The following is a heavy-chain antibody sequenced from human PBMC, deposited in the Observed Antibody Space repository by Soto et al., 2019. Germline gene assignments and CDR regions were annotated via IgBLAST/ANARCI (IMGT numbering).Heavy chain of an antibody. Sequence: PGGSLRLSCSASGFTFSDENMSWVRQVPGKGMEWASGISGGGSYIFYADSVQDRFSISRDNPKNSLFLEMNSLRVEDTAVYYCARDSDCHSTSCFFPPHVWGQGTTVTVSS. CDR2: ISGGGSYI. V-gene: IGHV3-21*06. J-gene: IGHJ6*02. CDR1: GFTFSDEN. D-gene: IGHD2-2*01. CDR3: ARDSDCHSTSCFFPPHV.